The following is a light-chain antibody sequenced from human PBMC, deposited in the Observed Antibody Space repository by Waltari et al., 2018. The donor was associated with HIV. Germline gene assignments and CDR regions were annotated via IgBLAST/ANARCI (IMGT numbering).Light chain of an antibody. Sequence: EIVLTQSPATLSLSPGERATLSCRASQSVNTYLAWYQQKPGQAPRLLIYDASNKATGIPARFSGSGSGTDFTRTISSLEPEDFAVYYCQQRSNWPPEITFGQGTRLEIK. J-gene: IGKJ5*01. CDR2: DAS. CDR1: QSVNTY. CDR3: QQRSNWPPEIT. V-gene: IGKV3-11*01.